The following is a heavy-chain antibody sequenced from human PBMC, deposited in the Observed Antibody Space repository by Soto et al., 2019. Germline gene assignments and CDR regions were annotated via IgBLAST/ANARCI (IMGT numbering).Heavy chain of an antibody. J-gene: IGHJ5*02. Sequence: SETLSLTCAVYGGSFSAYYWSWIRQPPGKGLEWIGEINHTGSTIYNPSLKSRLTISVDTSKSQLSLKLSSVTAADTAVYYCASGGKQQLVRRDWFDPWGQGTLVTVSS. CDR1: GGSFSAYY. CDR2: INHTGST. CDR3: ASGGKQQLVRRDWFDP. D-gene: IGHD6-13*01. V-gene: IGHV4-34*01.